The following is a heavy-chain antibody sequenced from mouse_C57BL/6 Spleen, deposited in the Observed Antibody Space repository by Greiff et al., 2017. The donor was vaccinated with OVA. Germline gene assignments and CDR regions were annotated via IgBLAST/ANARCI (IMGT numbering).Heavy chain of an antibody. V-gene: IGHV1-82*01. CDR2: IYPGDGDT. Sequence: QVTLKVSGPELVKPGASVKISCKASGYAFSSSWMNWVKQRPGKGLEWIGRIYPGDGDTNYNGKFKGKATLTADNSSSTAYMQLRSLTSEDSAVYFCARDRTAWYFDVWGTGTTVTVSS. CDR3: ARDRTAWYFDV. CDR1: GYAFSSSW. J-gene: IGHJ1*03.